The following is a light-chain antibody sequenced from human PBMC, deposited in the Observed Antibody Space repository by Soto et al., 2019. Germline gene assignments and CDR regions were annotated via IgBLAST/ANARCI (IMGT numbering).Light chain of an antibody. Sequence: DIQMTQSSSTLSASVGDRVTITCRASQHINNWVAWYQQRSGEAPRLLIYDASTLDSGVPSRFSGSGSGTEFTLTISKLRPDYFATSYCQQYDSFWTFGHGTKVEMK. CDR2: DAS. V-gene: IGKV1-5*01. J-gene: IGKJ1*01. CDR3: QQYDSFWT. CDR1: QHINNW.